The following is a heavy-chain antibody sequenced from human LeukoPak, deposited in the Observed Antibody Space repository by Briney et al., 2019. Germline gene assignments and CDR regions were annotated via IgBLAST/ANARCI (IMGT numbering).Heavy chain of an antibody. D-gene: IGHD3-22*01. Sequence: PGGSLRLSCAASGFTFSDYYMSWIRQAPGKGLEWVSYISSSGSTIYYADSVKGRFTISRDNAKNSLYLQMNSLRAEDTAVYYCARFLTVVANYGMDVWGQGTTVTVSS. V-gene: IGHV3-11*01. J-gene: IGHJ6*02. CDR2: ISSSGSTI. CDR1: GFTFSDYY. CDR3: ARFLTVVANYGMDV.